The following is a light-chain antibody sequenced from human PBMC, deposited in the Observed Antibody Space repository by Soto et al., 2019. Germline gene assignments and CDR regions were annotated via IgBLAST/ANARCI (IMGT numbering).Light chain of an antibody. CDR2: EVN. CDR3: SSYTSSSTLV. V-gene: IGLV2-14*01. CDR1: SSDVGGYNY. J-gene: IGLJ2*01. Sequence: QCALTQPASVSGSPGQSITISCTGTSSDVGGYNYVSWYQQHPGKAPKLMIYEVNNRPSGVSDRFSGSKSGNTASLTISGLQAEDEADYYCSSYTSSSTLVFGGGTKLTVL.